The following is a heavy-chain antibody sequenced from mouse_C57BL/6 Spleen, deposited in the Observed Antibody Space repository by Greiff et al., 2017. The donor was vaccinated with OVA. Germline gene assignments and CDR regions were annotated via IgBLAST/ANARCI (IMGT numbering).Heavy chain of an antibody. CDR3: SRDYGSSPYWYFDV. V-gene: IGHV1-59*01. CDR1: GYTFTSYW. CDR2: IDPSDSYT. Sequence: VQLQQPGAELVRPGTSVKLSCKASGYTFTSYWMHWVKQRPGQGLEWIGVIDPSDSYTNYNQKFKGKATLTVDTSSSTAYMQLSSLTSEDSAVYYWSRDYGSSPYWYFDVWGTGTTVTVSS. J-gene: IGHJ1*03. D-gene: IGHD1-1*01.